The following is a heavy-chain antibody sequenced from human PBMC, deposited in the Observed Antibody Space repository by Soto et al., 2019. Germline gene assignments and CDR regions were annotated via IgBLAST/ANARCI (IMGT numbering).Heavy chain of an antibody. D-gene: IGHD4-17*01. CDR3: AAPNTSSTVSPGNFDY. J-gene: IGHJ4*02. V-gene: IGHV1-58*01. CDR2: IVVGSGNT. Sequence: SVKVSCKGSGFTFTSSSVLWVRQARGQRLEWIGWIVVGSGNTNYAQKFQERVTITSDMSTSTAYMELSSLRSEDTAVYYCAAPNTSSTVSPGNFDYWGQGTLVTVSS. CDR1: GFTFTSSS.